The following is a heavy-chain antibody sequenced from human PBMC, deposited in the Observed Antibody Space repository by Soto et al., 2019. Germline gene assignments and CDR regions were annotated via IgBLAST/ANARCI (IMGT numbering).Heavy chain of an antibody. CDR2: TYYRSKWYN. J-gene: IGHJ4*02. CDR3: ARDLYYYDSSGYYSTFDY. CDR1: GDSVSSNSAA. V-gene: IGHV6-1*01. Sequence: PSQPLSLTCAISGDSVSSNSAAWNWIRQSPSRGLEWLGRTYYRSKWYNDYAVSVKSRITINPDTSKNQFSLQLNSVTPEDTAVYYCARDLYYYDSSGYYSTFDYRGQGTLVTSPQ. D-gene: IGHD3-22*01.